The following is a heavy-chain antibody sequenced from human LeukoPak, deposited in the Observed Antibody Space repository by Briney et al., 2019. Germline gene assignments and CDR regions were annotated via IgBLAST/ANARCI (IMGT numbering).Heavy chain of an antibody. Sequence: SETLSLTCTVSGYSISSGCYWGWIRQPPGKGLEWIGTIYHSGNTYYNPSLKSRVTMSVDTSKSQFSLSLSSVTTADTAVYFCARGMAAAYDYNWFDSWGQGTLVTVTS. D-gene: IGHD5-12*01. CDR3: ARGMAAAYDYNWFDS. CDR2: IYHSGNT. V-gene: IGHV4-38-2*02. J-gene: IGHJ5*01. CDR1: GYSISSGCY.